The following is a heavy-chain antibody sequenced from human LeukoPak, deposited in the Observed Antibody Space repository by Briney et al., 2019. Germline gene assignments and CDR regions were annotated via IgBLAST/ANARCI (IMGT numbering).Heavy chain of an antibody. D-gene: IGHD1-1*01. CDR2: ISGSGGSI. CDR3: AKDVTWKRASAFDY. Sequence: SGGSLRLSCAASGFTFSSYAMSWVRQAPGKGLEWVSAISGSGGSIYYADSVKGRFTISRDNSKNTLYLQMNSLRAEDTAVYYCAKDVTWKRASAFDYWGQGTLVTVSS. CDR1: GFTFSSYA. J-gene: IGHJ4*02. V-gene: IGHV3-23*01.